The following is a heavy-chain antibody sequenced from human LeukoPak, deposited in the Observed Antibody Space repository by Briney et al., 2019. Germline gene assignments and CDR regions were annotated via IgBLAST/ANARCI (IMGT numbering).Heavy chain of an antibody. CDR1: GGTFSSYA. D-gene: IGHD2-2*02. V-gene: IGHV1-69*05. CDR2: IIPIFGTA. J-gene: IGHJ3*02. CDR3: ARGYCSSTSCYTEDAFDI. Sequence: SVKVSCKASGGTFSSYAISWVRQAPGQGLEWMGGIIPIFGTANYAQKFQGRVTITTDESTSTAYMGLSSLRSEDTAVYYCARGYCSSTSCYTEDAFDIWGQGTMVTVSS.